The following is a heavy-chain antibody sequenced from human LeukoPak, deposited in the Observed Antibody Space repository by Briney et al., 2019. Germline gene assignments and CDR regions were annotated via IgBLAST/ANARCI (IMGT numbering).Heavy chain of an antibody. Sequence: GGSLRLSCTASGFTFGDYAMSWLRQAPGKGLEWVSFIRSKAFGETTEYAASVKGRFTISRDDSKSIAYLQMNSLKIEDTAVYYCTSNHDRSGYTPDYWGQGILVTVSP. D-gene: IGHD3-22*01. J-gene: IGHJ4*02. CDR2: IRSKAFGETT. CDR1: GFTFGDYA. V-gene: IGHV3-49*03. CDR3: TSNHDRSGYTPDY.